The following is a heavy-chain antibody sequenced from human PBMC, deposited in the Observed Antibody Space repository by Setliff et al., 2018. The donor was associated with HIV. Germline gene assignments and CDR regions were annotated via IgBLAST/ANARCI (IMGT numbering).Heavy chain of an antibody. J-gene: IGHJ4*02. D-gene: IGHD1-26*01. CDR3: ARPALAAAGTSASYWGDFDS. CDR1: GYTFTGYY. V-gene: IGHV1-2*06. CDR2: INPNSGGT. Sequence: ASVKVSCKASGYTFTGYYINWVRQAPGQGLEWMGRINPNSGGTNYAQKFQGRVTMTMNTSISTAYMELTRLRSDDTAVYYCARPALAAAGTSASYWGDFDSWGQGTLVTAPQ.